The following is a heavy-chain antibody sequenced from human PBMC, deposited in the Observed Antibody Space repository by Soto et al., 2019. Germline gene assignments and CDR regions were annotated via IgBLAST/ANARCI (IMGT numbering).Heavy chain of an antibody. CDR3: ARDGKAAANWFDP. CDR2: IIPIFGTA. CDR1: GGTFSSYA. J-gene: IGHJ5*02. D-gene: IGHD6-13*01. V-gene: IGHV1-69*13. Sequence: SVKVSCKASGGTFSSYAISWVRQAPGQGLEWMGGIIPIFGTANYAQKFQGRVTITADESTSTAYMELSSLRSEDTAVYYCARDGKAAANWFDPWGQGTLVTVSS.